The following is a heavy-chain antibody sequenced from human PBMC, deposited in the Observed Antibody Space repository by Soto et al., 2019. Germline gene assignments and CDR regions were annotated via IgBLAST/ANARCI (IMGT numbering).Heavy chain of an antibody. CDR1: GFTVSSNY. CDR2: YSGGST. V-gene: IGHV3-66*01. D-gene: IGHD3-9*01. Sequence: PGGSLRLSCAACGFTVSSNYMSWVRQAPGKGLEWVSVYSGGSTYYADSVKGRFTISRDNSKNTLYLQMNSLRAEDTAVYYCARAIPPLHYDILTGYSKHPYYFDYWGQGTLVTVSS. CDR3: ARAIPPLHYDILTGYSKHPYYFDY. J-gene: IGHJ4*02.